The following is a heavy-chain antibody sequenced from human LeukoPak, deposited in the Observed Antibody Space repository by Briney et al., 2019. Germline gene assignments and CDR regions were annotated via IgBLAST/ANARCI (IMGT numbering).Heavy chain of an antibody. CDR2: IYYSGST. CDR1: GGSVSSGSYY. J-gene: IGHJ4*02. V-gene: IGHV4-61*01. CDR3: ARFTTNSSGYYRQYYFDY. D-gene: IGHD3-22*01. Sequence: SETLSLTCTVSGGSVSSGSYYWSWLRPPPGKGLAWIGYIYYSGSTNYNPSLKSRVTISVDTYKNQFSLKLSSVTAADTAVYYCARFTTNSSGYYRQYYFDYWGQGTLVTVSS.